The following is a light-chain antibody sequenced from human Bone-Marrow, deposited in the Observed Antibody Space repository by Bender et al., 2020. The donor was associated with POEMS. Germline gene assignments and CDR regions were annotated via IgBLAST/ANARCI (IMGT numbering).Light chain of an antibody. CDR3: SSYTGSSTLVL. CDR1: NSDVGGYNY. J-gene: IGLJ2*01. CDR2: EVS. Sequence: QSALTQPASVSGSPGQSITISCTGTNSDVGGYNYVSWYQRHPGKAPKLLIYEVSNRPSGVSNRFSGSKSGNTASLTISGLQAEDEADYYCSSYTGSSTLVLFGGGTKLTVL. V-gene: IGLV2-14*03.